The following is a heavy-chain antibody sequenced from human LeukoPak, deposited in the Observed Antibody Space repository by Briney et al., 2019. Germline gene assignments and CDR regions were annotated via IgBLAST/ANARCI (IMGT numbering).Heavy chain of an antibody. V-gene: IGHV3-21*01. J-gene: IGHJ4*02. CDR1: GLTFCSYT. Sequence: PGGSLRLSCAASGLTFCSYTMSWVRPAPGEGLEWVSSLSPISSMYYADSVEGGFSISRDNAKNSLCLQMNSLRSDDTAVYYCARWGGYCGGDCPALDYWGQGTLVTVSS. D-gene: IGHD2-21*02. CDR2: LSPISSM. CDR3: ARWGGYCGGDCPALDY.